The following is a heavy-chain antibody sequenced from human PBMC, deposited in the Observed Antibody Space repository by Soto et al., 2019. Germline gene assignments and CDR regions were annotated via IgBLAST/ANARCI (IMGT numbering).Heavy chain of an antibody. D-gene: IGHD6-13*01. V-gene: IGHV4-34*01. J-gene: IGHJ5*02. CDR3: ARRWGSIAAAGSHNWFDP. CDR1: GGSFSGYY. CDR2: INHSGST. Sequence: SETLSLTCAVYGGSFSGYYWIWIRQPPGKGLEWIGEINHSGSTNYNPSLKSRVTISVDTSKNQFSLKLSSVTAADTAVYYCARRWGSIAAAGSHNWFDPWGQGTLVTVSS.